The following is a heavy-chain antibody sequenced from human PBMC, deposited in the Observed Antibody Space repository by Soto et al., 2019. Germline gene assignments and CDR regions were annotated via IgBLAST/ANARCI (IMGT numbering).Heavy chain of an antibody. D-gene: IGHD3-16*02. CDR3: AKFPYDYIWGSYQIDY. V-gene: IGHV3-23*01. CDR2: ISGSGGST. CDR1: GFTFSSYA. J-gene: IGHJ4*02. Sequence: GGSLRLSCAASGFTFSSYAMSWVRQAPGKGLEWVSAISGSGGSTYYADSVKGRFTISRDNSKNTLYLQMNSLRAEDTAVYYCAKFPYDYIWGSYQIDYWGQGTLVTVSS.